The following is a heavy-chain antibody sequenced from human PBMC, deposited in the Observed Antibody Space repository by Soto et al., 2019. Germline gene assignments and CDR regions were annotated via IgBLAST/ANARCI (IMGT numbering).Heavy chain of an antibody. V-gene: IGHV3-23*01. CDR1: GFIFGHYA. CDR2: ISGSGGST. CDR3: ATYSGNYERYGVYYGMDV. J-gene: IGHJ6*02. Sequence: GGSLRLSCAGSGFIFGHYAMTWVRQAPGKGLEWVSSISGSGGSTYYADSVKGRFTISRDNSKNTLYLQMNSLRAEDTAVYYCATYSGNYERYGVYYGMDVWGQGTTVTVSS. D-gene: IGHD1-26*01.